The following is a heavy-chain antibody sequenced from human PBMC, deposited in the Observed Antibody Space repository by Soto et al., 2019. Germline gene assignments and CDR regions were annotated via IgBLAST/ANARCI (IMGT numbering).Heavy chain of an antibody. Sequence: PGGSLRLSCAASGFTVSSDYMSWVRQAPGKGLEWVSVIYSGGSTYYADSVKGRFTISRDNSRNTLYLQMNSLRAEDTAVYYCAKDVRPDGYWDLDYWGQGTPVTVSS. V-gene: IGHV3-66*01. CDR2: IYSGGST. CDR1: GFTVSSDY. CDR3: AKDVRPDGYWDLDY. J-gene: IGHJ4*02. D-gene: IGHD5-12*01.